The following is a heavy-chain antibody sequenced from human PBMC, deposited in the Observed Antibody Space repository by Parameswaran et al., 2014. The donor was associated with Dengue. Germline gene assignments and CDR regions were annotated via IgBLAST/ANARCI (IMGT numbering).Heavy chain of an antibody. Sequence: VRQMPGKGLEWIGEINHSGSTNYNPSLKSRVTISVDTSKNQFSLKLSSVTAADTAVYYCARGHYYYGSGSYYGRNNYYYYYMDVWGKGTTVTVSS. D-gene: IGHD3-10*01. J-gene: IGHJ6*03. V-gene: IGHV4-34*01. CDR3: ARGHYYYGSGSYYGRNNYYYYYMDV. CDR2: INHSGST.